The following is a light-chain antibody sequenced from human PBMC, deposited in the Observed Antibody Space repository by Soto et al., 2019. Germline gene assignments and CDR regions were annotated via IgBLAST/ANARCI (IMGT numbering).Light chain of an antibody. V-gene: IGKV3-11*01. J-gene: IGKJ5*01. CDR1: PRVSTY. Sequence: EIVLTESPATLSWSPGGRANHSXMDSPRVSTYLVWYQHNFGQAPRLXXAGXAKMASGSPARLSGSGSATDFPLTITSLEPEYFAVYYCQHRSSWSITFGQGTRLEIK. CDR2: GXA. CDR3: QHRSSWSIT.